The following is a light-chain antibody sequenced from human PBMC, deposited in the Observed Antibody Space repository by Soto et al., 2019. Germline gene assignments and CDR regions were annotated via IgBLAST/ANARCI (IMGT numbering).Light chain of an antibody. CDR1: QSVSSNN. V-gene: IGKV3-20*01. CDR3: QQYGSSPLT. J-gene: IGKJ4*01. Sequence: ENVLTQSPGTLSLSPGERATLSCRASQSVSSNNLAWYQQKPGQPPRLFIYGASSRATGIPDRFSGSGSGTDFTLTISRLEPEDFAVYYCQQYGSSPLTFGGGTKVEIK. CDR2: GAS.